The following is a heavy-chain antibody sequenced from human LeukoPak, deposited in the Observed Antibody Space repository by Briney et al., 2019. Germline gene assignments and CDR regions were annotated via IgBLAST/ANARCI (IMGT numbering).Heavy chain of an antibody. CDR3: AKDGDIVVVPAAIDY. J-gene: IGHJ4*02. Sequence: GGSLRLSCAASGFTFSSYAMSWVRQAPVKGLEWVSAISGSGGSTYYADSVKGRFTISRDNSKNTLYLQMNSLRAEDTAVYYCAKDGDIVVVPAAIDYWGQGTLVTVSS. V-gene: IGHV3-23*01. D-gene: IGHD2-2*01. CDR2: ISGSGGST. CDR1: GFTFSSYA.